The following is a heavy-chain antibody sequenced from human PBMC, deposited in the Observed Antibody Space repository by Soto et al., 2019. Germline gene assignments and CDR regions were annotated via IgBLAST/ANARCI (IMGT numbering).Heavy chain of an antibody. V-gene: IGHV1-24*01. Sequence: GASVKVSCKVPGYSLTELSMHWVRQATGKGLEWMGGFDPEDGETIYAQKFQGRVTMTEDTSTDTAYMELSSLRSEDTAVYYCATCSSSPEGPFGFDPWGQGTLVTVSS. CDR3: ATCSSSPEGPFGFDP. D-gene: IGHD6-13*01. CDR1: GYSLTELS. J-gene: IGHJ5*02. CDR2: FDPEDGET.